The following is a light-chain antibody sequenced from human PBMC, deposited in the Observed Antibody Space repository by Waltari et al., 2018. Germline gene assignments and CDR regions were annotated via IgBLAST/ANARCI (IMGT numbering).Light chain of an antibody. CDR3: QQYSDWIT. Sequence: EIVITQSPASLSVSPGERATLPCTASQTVTNDLAWYQQTPGQAPKLLIFGESTRATGVPARFSGSGSGTEFTLTIGSVQSEDFAVYYCQQYSDWITFGGGTKVDLK. J-gene: IGKJ4*01. V-gene: IGKV3-15*01. CDR2: GES. CDR1: QTVTND.